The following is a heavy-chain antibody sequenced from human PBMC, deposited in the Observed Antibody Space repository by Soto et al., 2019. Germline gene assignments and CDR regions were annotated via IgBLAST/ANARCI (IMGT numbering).Heavy chain of an antibody. CDR1: VFTCRDYS. CDR3: ARQQYYYDSSGYDY. D-gene: IGHD3-22*01. Sequence: GALRLSGAVSVFTCRDYSLSCLRQGPGKGLARVSYISISGSTIYYADSVRGRFTLSRDNAKISLYRQMNSLRAEDTAVYYSARQQYYYDSSGYDYWGQVTLVPVSS. V-gene: IGHV3-11*01. J-gene: IGHJ4*02. CDR2: ISISGSTI.